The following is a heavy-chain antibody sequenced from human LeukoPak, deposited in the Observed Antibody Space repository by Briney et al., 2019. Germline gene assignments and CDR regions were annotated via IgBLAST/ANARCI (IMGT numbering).Heavy chain of an antibody. Sequence: PSETLSLTCTVSDDSIDGTFYYWGWIRQPPGKGLEWIGSIHYSGSTYYNPSLKSRVTISVDTSRNEFSLKVMSATVADTAVYYCARRGITYSSSFFEFWGQGALVTVSS. J-gene: IGHJ4*02. CDR2: IHYSGST. V-gene: IGHV4-39*01. D-gene: IGHD6-13*01. CDR1: DDSIDGTFYY. CDR3: ARRGITYSSSFFEF.